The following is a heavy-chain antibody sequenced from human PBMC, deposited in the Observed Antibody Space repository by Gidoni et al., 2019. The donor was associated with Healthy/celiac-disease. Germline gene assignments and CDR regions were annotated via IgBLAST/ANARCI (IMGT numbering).Heavy chain of an antibody. CDR3: ARDREWSNELDY. V-gene: IGHV3-33*01. CDR2: IWYDGSNK. CDR1: GFTFSSYG. D-gene: IGHD3-3*01. Sequence: QVQLVESGGGVVQPGRSLRLSCAASGFTFSSYGMHWVRQAPGKGLEWVAVIWYDGSNKYYADSVKGRFTISRDNSKNTLYLQMNSLRAEDTAVYYCARDREWSNELDYWGQGTLVTVSS. J-gene: IGHJ4*02.